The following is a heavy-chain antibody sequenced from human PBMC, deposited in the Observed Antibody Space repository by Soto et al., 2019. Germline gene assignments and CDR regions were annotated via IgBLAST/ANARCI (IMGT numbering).Heavy chain of an antibody. CDR2: IYHIGST. CDR3: ATMIRTGHVFWIGYSRPPFVFDI. D-gene: IGHD3-3*01. CDR1: GGSITSTTW. J-gene: IGHJ3*02. Sequence: QVQLQESGPGLVKPSGTLSLTCAVSGGSITSTTWWTWVRKSPGKGLEWIGEIYHIGSTNYNPSLKSRVTISVDKSKNQFSLNLRSVTAADTAVYYCATMIRTGHVFWIGYSRPPFVFDIWGQGTKVSVSS. V-gene: IGHV4-4*02.